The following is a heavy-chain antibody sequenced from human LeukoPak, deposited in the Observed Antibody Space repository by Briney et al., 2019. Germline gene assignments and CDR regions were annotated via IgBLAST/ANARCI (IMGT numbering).Heavy chain of an antibody. Sequence: GGSLRLSCAASGFTVSSNYMSWVRQAPGKGLEWVSVIYSGGSTYYADSVKGRFTISRDNSKNTLYLQMNSLRAEDTAVYYCARSWYSSSGDFDYWGQGTLVTVSS. CDR2: IYSGGST. V-gene: IGHV3-53*01. CDR3: ARSWYSSSGDFDY. D-gene: IGHD6-13*01. CDR1: GFTVSSNY. J-gene: IGHJ4*02.